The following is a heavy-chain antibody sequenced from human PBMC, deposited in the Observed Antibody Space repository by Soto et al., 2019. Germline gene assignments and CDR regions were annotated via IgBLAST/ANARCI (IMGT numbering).Heavy chain of an antibody. D-gene: IGHD6-25*01. CDR1: GGSISSYY. CDR3: ARDRSSGRRLYYYYYGMDV. Sequence: SETLSLTCTVSGGSISSYYWSWIRQPPGKELEWIGYIYYSGSTNYNPSLKSRVTISVDTSKNQFSLRLSSVTAADTAVYYCARDRSSGRRLYYYYYGMDVWGQGTTVTVSS. CDR2: IYYSGST. J-gene: IGHJ6*02. V-gene: IGHV4-59*01.